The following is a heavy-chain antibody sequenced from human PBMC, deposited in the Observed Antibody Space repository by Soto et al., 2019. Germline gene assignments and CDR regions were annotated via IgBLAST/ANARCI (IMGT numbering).Heavy chain of an antibody. J-gene: IGHJ4*02. Sequence: QVQLVQSGAEVKKPGSSVKVSCKASGGTLSSYTFSWVRQAPGQGLEWMGRVIPNLAGTNYAKKFQGRFTIVVDTSTTTAYMELNRLRYEDTAVYYCARDKGYCSDTSCPDFDYWGQGTLVTVSS. CDR2: VIPNLAGT. D-gene: IGHD2-15*01. CDR3: ARDKGYCSDTSCPDFDY. V-gene: IGHV1-69*08. CDR1: GGTLSSYT.